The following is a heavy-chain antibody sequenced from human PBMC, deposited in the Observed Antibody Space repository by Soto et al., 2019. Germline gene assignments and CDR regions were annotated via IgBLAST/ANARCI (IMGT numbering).Heavy chain of an antibody. V-gene: IGHV3-23*01. J-gene: IGHJ1*01. Sequence: GGSLRLSCAASGFTFSSYAMSWVRQAPGKGLEWVSGHSGNGGNTNYADSVKGRFTISRDNSKNTLYLQMNNLRAEDTAVYFCAKDRAYHPMGFQHWGQGTLVTVSS. CDR2: HSGNGGNT. CDR1: GFTFSSYA. CDR3: AKDRAYHPMGFQH.